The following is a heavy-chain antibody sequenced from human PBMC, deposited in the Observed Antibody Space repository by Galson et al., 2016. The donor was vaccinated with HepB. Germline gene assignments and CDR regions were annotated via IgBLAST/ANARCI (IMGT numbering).Heavy chain of an antibody. CDR2: IYPGDSDT. J-gene: IGHJ5*02. CDR3: ARGSSWNWFDP. CDR1: GYTFTTYW. V-gene: IGHV5-51*01. Sequence: QSGAEVKKPGESLKISCKGSGYTFTTYWIGWVRQRPGKGLEWMGIIYPGDSDTRYSPSFQGQVTMSVDKSINTAYLQWPSLKPSDTTMYYCARGSSWNWFDPWGQGTLVAVSS. D-gene: IGHD3-16*02.